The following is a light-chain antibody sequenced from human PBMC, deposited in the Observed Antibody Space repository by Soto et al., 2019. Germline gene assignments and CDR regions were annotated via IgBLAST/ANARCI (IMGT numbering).Light chain of an antibody. CDR2: DAS. J-gene: IGKJ4*01. CDR1: QSVSSN. V-gene: IGKV3-15*01. Sequence: EIVMTQSPATLSVSPGERATLSCRTSQSVSSNLAWYQQEPGQPPRLLIYDASTRATGIPARFGGSGAGTEFTLTISSLQSEDFAVYYCQQYNNSPPLTFGGGTKVEIK. CDR3: QQYNNSPPLT.